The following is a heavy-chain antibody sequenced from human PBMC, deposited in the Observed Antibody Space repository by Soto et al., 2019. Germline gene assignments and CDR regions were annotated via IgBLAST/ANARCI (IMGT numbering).Heavy chain of an antibody. CDR2: IYYTGTT. J-gene: IGHJ4*02. CDR1: GGSIGNSY. Sequence: PSEPLSLTCTVAGGSIGNSYWTWIRQTPGKGLEWIGYIYYTGTTNYNPSLKSRVTVSADRSKNQFSLTLTSVTAADAAVYYCARAPGSYTWNYFDSWGQGTLVPVSP. V-gene: IGHV4-59*01. D-gene: IGHD1-20*01. CDR3: ARAPGSYTWNYFDS.